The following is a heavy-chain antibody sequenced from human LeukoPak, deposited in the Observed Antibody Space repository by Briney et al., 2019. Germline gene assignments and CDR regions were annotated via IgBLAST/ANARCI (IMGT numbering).Heavy chain of an antibody. V-gene: IGHV1-18*01. Sequence: ASVKVSCKASGYTFTSYGISWVRQAPGQGLEWMGWISAYNGNTNYAQKLQGRVTMTTDTSTSTAYMELRSLRSDDTAVYYCARGPSGRTYYYYYMDVWGKGTTVTVSS. D-gene: IGHD3-10*01. CDR3: ARGPSGRTYYYYYMDV. CDR1: GYTFTSYG. CDR2: ISAYNGNT. J-gene: IGHJ6*03.